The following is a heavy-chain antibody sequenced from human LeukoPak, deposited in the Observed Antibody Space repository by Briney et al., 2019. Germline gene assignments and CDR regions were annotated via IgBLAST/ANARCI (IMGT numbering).Heavy chain of an antibody. Sequence: SVKVSCKASGGTFSSYAISWVRQAPGQGLEWMGGIIPIFGTANYAQKFQGRVTITADKSTSTAYMELSSLRSEDTAVYYCAREDYYDSGSNDYWGQGTLVTVSS. CDR3: AREDYYDSGSNDY. CDR2: IIPIFGTA. J-gene: IGHJ4*02. D-gene: IGHD3-22*01. CDR1: GGTFSSYA. V-gene: IGHV1-69*06.